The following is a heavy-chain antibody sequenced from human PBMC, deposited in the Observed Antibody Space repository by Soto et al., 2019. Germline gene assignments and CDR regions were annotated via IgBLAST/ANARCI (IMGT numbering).Heavy chain of an antibody. D-gene: IGHD5-18*01. V-gene: IGHV1-58*01. CDR2: IVVGSGNT. CDR1: GFTFTSSA. Sequence: SVKVSCKASGFTFTSSAVQWVRQARGQRLEWIGWIVVGSGNTNYAQKFQERVTITRDMSTSTDYMELSSLRSEDTAVYYCAAVGLGYSYGWYYFDYWGQGTLVTVSS. J-gene: IGHJ4*02. CDR3: AAVGLGYSYGWYYFDY.